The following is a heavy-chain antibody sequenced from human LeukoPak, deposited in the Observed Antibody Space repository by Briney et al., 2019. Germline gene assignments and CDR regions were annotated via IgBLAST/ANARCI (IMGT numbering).Heavy chain of an antibody. D-gene: IGHD6-13*01. CDR1: GFTFSSYA. CDR2: ISGLGGST. CDR3: ARDVEARISAAGTFDY. V-gene: IGHV3-23*01. J-gene: IGHJ4*02. Sequence: GGSLRLSCAASGFTFSSYAMSWVRQTPGKGLEWVSVISGLGGSTYYADSVKGRFAISRDNSKNTLWLQMNSLRADDTAIYYCARDVEARISAAGTFDYWGQGSLVTVSS.